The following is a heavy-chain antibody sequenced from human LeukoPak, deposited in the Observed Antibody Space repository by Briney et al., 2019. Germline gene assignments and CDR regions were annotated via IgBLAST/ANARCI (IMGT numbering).Heavy chain of an antibody. J-gene: IGHJ4*02. Sequence: PSETLSLTCAVSGGSISSYYGSWIRQPPGKGLEGIGRIYVTGSTNYNPSLKSRVTMSIDTSKKQFSLKLRSVTAADTAVYYCATYGGNSPDYWGQGTLVTVSS. CDR3: ATYGGNSPDY. D-gene: IGHD4-23*01. CDR2: IYVTGST. CDR1: GGSISSYY. V-gene: IGHV4-4*07.